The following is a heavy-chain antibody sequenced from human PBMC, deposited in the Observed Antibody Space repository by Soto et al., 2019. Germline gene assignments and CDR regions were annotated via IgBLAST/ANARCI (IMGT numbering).Heavy chain of an antibody. CDR3: ARQPIPPYDYDFWSGSPFWWFDP. CDR2: IYYSGST. J-gene: IGHJ5*02. D-gene: IGHD3-3*01. CDR1: GGSISSSSYY. Sequence: PEETLSLTCTVSGGSISSSSYYWGWIRQPPGKGLEWIGSIYYSGSTYYNPSLKSRVTISVDTSKNQFSLKLSSVTAADTAVYYCARQPIPPYDYDFWSGSPFWWFDPWGQGTLVTVSS. V-gene: IGHV4-39*01.